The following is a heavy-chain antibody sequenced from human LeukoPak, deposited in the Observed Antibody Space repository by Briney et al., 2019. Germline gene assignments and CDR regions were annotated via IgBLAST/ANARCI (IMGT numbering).Heavy chain of an antibody. V-gene: IGHV4-34*01. D-gene: IGHD3/OR15-3a*01. J-gene: IGHJ1*01. CDR3: ARGDSRTGYTF. CDR2: INHRGRT. CDR1: GGSISSYY. Sequence: PSETLSLTCTVSGGSISSYYWSWIRQPPGKGLEWIGEINHRGRTNYNPSLKSRVTISVDTSKNQFSLKLSSVTAADTAVYYCARGDSRTGYTFWGQGTLVTVSS.